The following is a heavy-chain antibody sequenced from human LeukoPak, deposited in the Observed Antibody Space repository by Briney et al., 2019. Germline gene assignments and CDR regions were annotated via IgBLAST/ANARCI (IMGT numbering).Heavy chain of an antibody. CDR3: ARVGVEKYYDFWSGYQYYFDY. Sequence: GGSLRLSCAASGFTFSSYSMNWVRQAPGKGLEWVSYISSSSSYIYYADSVKGRFTISRDNAKNSLYLQMNSLRAEDTAVYYCARVGVEKYYDFWSGYQYYFDYWGQGTLVTVSS. CDR2: ISSSSSYI. CDR1: GFTFSSYS. D-gene: IGHD3-3*01. J-gene: IGHJ4*02. V-gene: IGHV3-21*05.